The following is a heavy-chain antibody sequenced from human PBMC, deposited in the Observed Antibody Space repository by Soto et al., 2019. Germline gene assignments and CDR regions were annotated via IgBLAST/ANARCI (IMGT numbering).Heavy chain of an antibody. D-gene: IGHD3-16*01. Sequence: PSATLSLTCGVSGGSITRSNWWSWVQTPPGRGLEWIGEIYHSGFTNYNPSLKSRVSMSVDKSNNQFSLEMRSVTAADTAVYYCARGIRAHHYDNKRGWLDPWGQGTLVTVSS. CDR3: ARGIRAHHYDNKRGWLDP. V-gene: IGHV4-4*02. J-gene: IGHJ5*02. CDR1: GGSITRSNW. CDR2: IYHSGFT.